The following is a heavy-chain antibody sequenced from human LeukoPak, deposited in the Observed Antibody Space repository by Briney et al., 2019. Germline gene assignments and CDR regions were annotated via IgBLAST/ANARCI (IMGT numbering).Heavy chain of an antibody. CDR2: IYYSGST. J-gene: IGHJ2*01. CDR1: GGSISSGGYY. CDR3: ARQEAYYYDSSGYYYWYFDL. V-gene: IGHV4-31*03. D-gene: IGHD3-22*01. Sequence: SETLSLTCTVSGGSISSGGYYWSWIRQHPGKGLEWIGYIYYSGSTYYNPSLKSRVTISVDTSKNQFSLKLSSVTAADTAVYYCARQEAYYYDSSGYYYWYFDLWGRGTLVTVSS.